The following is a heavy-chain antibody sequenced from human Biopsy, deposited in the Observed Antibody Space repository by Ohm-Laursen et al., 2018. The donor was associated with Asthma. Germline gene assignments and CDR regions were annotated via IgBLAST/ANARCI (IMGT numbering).Heavy chain of an antibody. CDR3: VRGSSSWHHGPFHYYYGLDV. V-gene: IGHV4-39*01. CDR1: SGPGGYMRSGNYY. Sequence: SDTLSLTCCLSSGPGGYMRSGNYYWGWIRQPPGKGLEWIGSIYYSGTTYYNPSLESRVTVSADTSKNQFSLKLTSVTAADTAVYYCVRGSSSWHHGPFHYYYGLDVWGQGTTATVSS. J-gene: IGHJ6*02. D-gene: IGHD6-13*01. CDR2: IYYSGTT.